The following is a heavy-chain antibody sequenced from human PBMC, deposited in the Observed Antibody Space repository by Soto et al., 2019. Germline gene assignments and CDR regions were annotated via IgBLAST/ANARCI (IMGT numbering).Heavy chain of an antibody. D-gene: IGHD3-10*01. CDR2: IYYSGST. J-gene: IGHJ5*02. Sequence: SETLSLTCTVSGGSIRSGDYYWSWIRQPPGKGLEWIGYIYYSGSTYYNPSLKSRVAISVDTSKNQFSLKLSSVTAADTAVYYCARGPNYYNSARGWFDPWGQGTLVTVS. CDR3: ARGPNYYNSARGWFDP. CDR1: GGSIRSGDYY. V-gene: IGHV4-30-4*01.